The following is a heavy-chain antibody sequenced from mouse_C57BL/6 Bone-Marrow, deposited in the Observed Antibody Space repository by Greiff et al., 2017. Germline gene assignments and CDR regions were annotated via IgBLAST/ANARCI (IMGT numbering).Heavy chain of an antibody. CDR1: GFTFSDYG. J-gene: IGHJ4*01. CDR2: ISNLAYSI. CDR3: ARPLTTGDAMDY. V-gene: IGHV5-15*01. Sequence: VKLMESGGGLVQPGGSLKLSCAASGFTFSDYGMAWVRQAPRKGPEWVAFISNLAYSIYYADTVTGRFTISRETAKNTLYLEMSSLRSEDTAMYYCARPLTTGDAMDYWGQGTSVTVSS.